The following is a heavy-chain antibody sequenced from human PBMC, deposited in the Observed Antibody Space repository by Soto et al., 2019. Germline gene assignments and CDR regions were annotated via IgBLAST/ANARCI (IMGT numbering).Heavy chain of an antibody. V-gene: IGHV3-23*01. Sequence: PVGSLRLSCAASGFTFSSYAMSWVRQAPGKGLEWVSAISGSGGSTYYADSVKGRFTISRDNSKNTLYLQMNSLRAEDTAVYYCDSAAREYYYYGMDVWGQGTTVTVSS. CDR3: DSAAREYYYYGMDV. CDR1: GFTFSSYA. D-gene: IGHD2-21*01. J-gene: IGHJ6*02. CDR2: ISGSGGST.